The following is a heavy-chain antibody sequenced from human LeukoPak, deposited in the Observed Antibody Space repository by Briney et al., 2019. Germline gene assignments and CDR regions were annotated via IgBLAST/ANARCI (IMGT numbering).Heavy chain of an antibody. Sequence: PGGSLRLSCAGSAFPFSSYEVNWLRQAPGKGLEWVSHIDSSGITIYYGDSVKGRFTISRDNAKNSIYLQMDSLRVEDTAIYYCARDSVGDLLDYWGQGTPVTVSS. D-gene: IGHD4-17*01. V-gene: IGHV3-48*03. CDR2: IDSSGITI. CDR1: AFPFSSYE. J-gene: IGHJ4*02. CDR3: ARDSVGDLLDY.